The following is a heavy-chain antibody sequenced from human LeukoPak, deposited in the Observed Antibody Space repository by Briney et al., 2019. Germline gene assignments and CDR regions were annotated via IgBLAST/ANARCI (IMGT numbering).Heavy chain of an antibody. J-gene: IGHJ6*02. CDR2: ISGSGGTT. Sequence: GGSLRLSCAASGFTFNNYAMSWVRQAPGKGLEWVSSISGSGGTTHHADSVKGRFTISRDNSKNMLYLQMNSLRAEDTAVYYCARVTYYAPGYGMDVWGQGTTVTVSS. CDR1: GFTFNNYA. CDR3: ARVTYYAPGYGMDV. D-gene: IGHD2-2*01. V-gene: IGHV3-23*01.